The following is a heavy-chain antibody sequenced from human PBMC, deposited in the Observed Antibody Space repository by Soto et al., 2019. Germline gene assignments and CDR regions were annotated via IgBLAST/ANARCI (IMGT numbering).Heavy chain of an antibody. CDR1: GFNFSSHG. J-gene: IGHJ4*02. Sequence: PGGSLRLSCAASGFNFSSHGLHWVRQAPGKGLEWVSFISGSRTTMYYADSVKGRFTISRDNAKNSLYLQMNSLRDEDTAVYYCARDYYDSSGYYYNFDYWGQGTLVTVSS. D-gene: IGHD3-22*01. V-gene: IGHV3-48*02. CDR2: ISGSRTTM. CDR3: ARDYYDSSGYYYNFDY.